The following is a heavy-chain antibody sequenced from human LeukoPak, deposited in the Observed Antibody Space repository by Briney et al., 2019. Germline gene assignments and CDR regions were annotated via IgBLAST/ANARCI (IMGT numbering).Heavy chain of an antibody. J-gene: IGHJ4*02. CDR2: MNPNSGNT. V-gene: IGHV1-8*01. D-gene: IGHD1-1*01. CDR1: GYTFTSHD. Sequence: ASVKVSCTASGYTFTSHDINWVRQATGRGLEWMGWMNPNSGNTGYAQKFQGRVTMTRDTSINTAYMELHSLRSEDTAVYYCARGYSPTLRTTGNDYWGQGTLVTVSS. CDR3: ARGYSPTLRTTGNDY.